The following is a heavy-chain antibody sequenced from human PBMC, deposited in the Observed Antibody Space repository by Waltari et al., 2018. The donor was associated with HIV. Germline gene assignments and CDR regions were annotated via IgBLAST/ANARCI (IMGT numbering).Heavy chain of an antibody. CDR1: GYNLTELP. Sequence: QVQLVQSGAEVKKPGAPVQVPCKVSGYNLTELPMHGVRQAPGKGLEWRGGFDPEDAETIYAQKFQGRVTMTEDTSTDTAYMELSSLRSEDTALYYCATAQICSTSSCYDYWGQGTLVTVSS. CDR3: ATAQICSTSSCYDY. CDR2: FDPEDAET. D-gene: IGHD2-2*01. V-gene: IGHV1-24*01. J-gene: IGHJ4*02.